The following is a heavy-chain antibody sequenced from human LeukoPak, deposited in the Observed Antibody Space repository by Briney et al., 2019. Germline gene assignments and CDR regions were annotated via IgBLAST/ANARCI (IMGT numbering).Heavy chain of an antibody. CDR1: GFIFSSYA. J-gene: IGHJ4*02. D-gene: IGHD3-10*01. CDR3: ARAWGSGSYR. Sequence: GSLRLYCAASGFIFSSYAMTWVRQAPGKGLEWVSSISHKGENTYYADSVKGRFTISRDNAKNSLYLQMNSLRAEDTAVYYCARAWGSGSYRWGQGTLVTVSS. CDR2: ISHKGENT. V-gene: IGHV3-23*01.